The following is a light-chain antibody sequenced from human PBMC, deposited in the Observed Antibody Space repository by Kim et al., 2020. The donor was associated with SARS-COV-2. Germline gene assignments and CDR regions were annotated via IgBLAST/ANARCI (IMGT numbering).Light chain of an antibody. CDR1: SSDVGGYNY. CDR3: SSYTSSSTPWV. Sequence: QSALTQPASVSGSPGQSITISCTGTSSDVGGYNYVSWFQQYPGKAPKLLIYDVTKRPSGVSDRFSGSKSGNTASLTISGLQAEDEADYHCSSYTSSSTPWVFGGGTKLTVL. J-gene: IGLJ3*02. CDR2: DVT. V-gene: IGLV2-14*03.